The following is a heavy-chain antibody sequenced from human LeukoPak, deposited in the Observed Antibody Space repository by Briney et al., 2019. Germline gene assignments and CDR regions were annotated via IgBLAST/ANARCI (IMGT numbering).Heavy chain of an antibody. CDR3: ARDSSGWYGNYYYTDV. Sequence: KSSQTLSLTCTVSGGSISSGDYYWSWIRQPPGKGLEWIGRIYTSGSTNYNPSLKSRVTMSVDTSKNQFSLKLSSVTAADTAVYYCARDSSGWYGNYYYTDVWGKGTTVAVSS. CDR1: GGSISSGDYY. J-gene: IGHJ6*03. V-gene: IGHV4-61*02. CDR2: IYTSGST. D-gene: IGHD6-19*01.